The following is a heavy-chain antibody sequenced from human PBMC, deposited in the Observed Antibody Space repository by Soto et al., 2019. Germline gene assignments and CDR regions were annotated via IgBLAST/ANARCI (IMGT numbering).Heavy chain of an antibody. D-gene: IGHD3-3*01. CDR3: AKDLAPSITIFGVVNADFDY. CDR2: ISYDGSNK. Sequence: GGSLRLSCTASGFAFSSYGMHWVRQAPGKGLEWVAVISYDGSNKYYADSVKGRFTISRDNSKNTLYVQMNSLRAEDTAVYYCAKDLAPSITIFGVVNADFDYWGQGTLVTVSS. J-gene: IGHJ4*02. V-gene: IGHV3-30*18. CDR1: GFAFSSYG.